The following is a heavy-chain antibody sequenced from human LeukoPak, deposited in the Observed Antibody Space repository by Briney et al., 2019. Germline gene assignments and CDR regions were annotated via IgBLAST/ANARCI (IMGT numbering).Heavy chain of an antibody. D-gene: IGHD6-13*01. Sequence: GGSLRLSCAASGFTFSSYNMNWVRQAPGKGLEWVSSISSSSSYIYYADSLKGRFTISRDNARNSLFLQMNSLRAEDTAVYYCARSGTLTAAGLPGYWGQGTLVTVSS. CDR1: GFTFSSYN. J-gene: IGHJ4*02. CDR2: ISSSSSYI. V-gene: IGHV3-21*01. CDR3: ARSGTLTAAGLPGY.